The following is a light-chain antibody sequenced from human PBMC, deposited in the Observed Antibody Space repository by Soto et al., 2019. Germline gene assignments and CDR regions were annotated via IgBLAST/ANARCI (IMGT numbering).Light chain of an antibody. V-gene: IGLV2-8*01. J-gene: IGLJ1*01. CDR3: SSYAGGPYV. Sequence: QSVLTQPPSASGSPGQSVTISCTGTSSDLGRYNFVSWYQQHPGKAPKLMIYDVNKRPSGVPDRFSGSKSGYTASLTVSGLQAEDEADYYCSSYAGGPYVFGTGTKLTVL. CDR2: DVN. CDR1: SSDLGRYNF.